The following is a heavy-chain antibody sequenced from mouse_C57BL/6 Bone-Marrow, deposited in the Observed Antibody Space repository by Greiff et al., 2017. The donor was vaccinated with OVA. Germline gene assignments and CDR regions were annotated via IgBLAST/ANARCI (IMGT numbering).Heavy chain of an antibody. CDR2: IYPRSGNT. J-gene: IGHJ2*01. D-gene: IGHD1-1*01. Sequence: VQLQQSGAELARPGASVKLSCKASGYTFTSYGISWVKQRTGQGLEWIGEIYPRSGNTYYNEKFKGKATLTADKSSSTAYMELRSLTSEDSAVYFCARSSYYYGSSYPIDYWGQGTTLTVSS. CDR3: ARSSYYYGSSYPIDY. V-gene: IGHV1-81*01. CDR1: GYTFTSYG.